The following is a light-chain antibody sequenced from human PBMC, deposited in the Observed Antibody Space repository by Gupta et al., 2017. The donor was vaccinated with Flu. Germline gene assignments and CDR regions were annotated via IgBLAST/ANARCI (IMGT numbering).Light chain of an antibody. CDR2: KAS. Sequence: DIQMTQSPSTLSASVGDRVTITCRASQSISSWLAWYQQKPGKAPKLLIYKASILESGVPSRFSGSGSGTEFTLTISSLQPDDFATYYCQQSYSTPRTFGGGTKVEIK. J-gene: IGKJ4*01. V-gene: IGKV1-5*03. CDR3: QQSYSTPRT. CDR1: QSISSW.